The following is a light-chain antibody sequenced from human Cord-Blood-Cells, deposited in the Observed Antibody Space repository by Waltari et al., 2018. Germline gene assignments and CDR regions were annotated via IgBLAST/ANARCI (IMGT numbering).Light chain of an antibody. CDR2: DAS. CDR3: QQYDNRPLT. CDR1: QGISNY. V-gene: IGKV1-33*01. J-gene: IGKJ1*01. Sequence: DIQMTQSPSSLSASVGDRVTITCQASQGISNYLNWYQQKPGKAPKLLIYDASNLETGVPSRFSGSGSGTDFTFTISSLQPEDIATYYCQQYDNRPLTFGQGTKVEIK.